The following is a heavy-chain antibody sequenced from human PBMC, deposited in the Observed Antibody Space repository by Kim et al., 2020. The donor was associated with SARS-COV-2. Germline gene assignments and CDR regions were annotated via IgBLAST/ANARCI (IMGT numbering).Heavy chain of an antibody. Sequence: GGSLRLSCAASGFTFSSYAMSWVRQAPGKGLEWVSAISGSGGSTYYADSVKGRFTISRDNSKNTLYLQMNSLRAEDTAVYYCARAGQQWLGRGAFDIWGQGTMVTVSS. V-gene: IGHV3-23*01. CDR3: ARAGQQWLGRGAFDI. J-gene: IGHJ3*02. CDR1: GFTFSSYA. CDR2: ISGSGGST. D-gene: IGHD6-19*01.